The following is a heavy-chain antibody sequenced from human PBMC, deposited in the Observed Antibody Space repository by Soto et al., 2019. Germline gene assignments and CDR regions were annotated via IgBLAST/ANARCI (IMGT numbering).Heavy chain of an antibody. V-gene: IGHV1-2*04. Sequence: ASVKVSCKASGYTFTGYYMHWVRQAPGQGLEWMGWINPNSGGTNYAQKFQGWVTMTRDTSISTAYMELSRLRSDAPAVYYCARGPRVCTNGVCYTGYFQHWGQGTLVTVSS. CDR2: INPNSGGT. J-gene: IGHJ1*01. D-gene: IGHD2-8*01. CDR1: GYTFTGYY. CDR3: ARGPRVCTNGVCYTGYFQH.